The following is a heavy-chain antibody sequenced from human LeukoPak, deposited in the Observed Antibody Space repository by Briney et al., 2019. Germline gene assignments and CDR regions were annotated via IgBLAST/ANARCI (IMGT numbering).Heavy chain of an antibody. D-gene: IGHD3-22*01. CDR3: ASQFLLPFDY. CDR2: TIPILGIA. CDR1: GDTFGIYA. J-gene: IGHJ4*02. Sequence: SVKVSFKAPGDTFGIYAISWVRQAHGQGLEWMGRTIPILGIAKYAQKFQGRLTITADTSTSTAYMQLTNLRSDDTAVYYLASQFLLPFDYWGRGTLVTVSS. V-gene: IGHV1-69*04.